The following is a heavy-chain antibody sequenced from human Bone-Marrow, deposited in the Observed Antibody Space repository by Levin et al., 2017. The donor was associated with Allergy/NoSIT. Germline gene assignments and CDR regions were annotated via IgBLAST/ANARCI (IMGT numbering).Heavy chain of an antibody. CDR2: ISYDGSNK. Sequence: GGSLRLSCAASGFTFSSYGMHWVRQAPGKGLEWVAVISYDGSNKYYADSVKGRFTISRDNSKNTLYLQMNSLRAEDTAVYYCAKDLEVYDGWFDPWGQGTLVTVSS. CDR3: AKDLEVYDGWFDP. D-gene: IGHD5/OR15-5a*01. CDR1: GFTFSSYG. J-gene: IGHJ5*02. V-gene: IGHV3-30*18.